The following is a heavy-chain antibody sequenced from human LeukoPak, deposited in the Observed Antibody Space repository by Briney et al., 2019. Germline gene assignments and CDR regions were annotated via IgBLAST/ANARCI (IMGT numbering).Heavy chain of an antibody. V-gene: IGHV3-23*01. CDR1: GFTFSSYA. D-gene: IGHD2-2*01. Sequence: GGSLRLSCAASGFTFSSYAMSWVRQAPGKGLEWVSAISGTGSTTFYADPVKGRFTISRDNSKNTLYLQMNSLRAEDTAVYYCAKKLGYCSSTSCYFFRHYYYGMDVWGQGTTVTVSS. J-gene: IGHJ6*02. CDR3: AKKLGYCSSTSCYFFRHYYYGMDV. CDR2: ISGTGSTT.